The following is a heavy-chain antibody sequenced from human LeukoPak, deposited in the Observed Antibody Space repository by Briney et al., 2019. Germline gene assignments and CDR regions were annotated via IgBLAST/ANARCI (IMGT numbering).Heavy chain of an antibody. CDR1: GGSISSGSYH. Sequence: SETLSLTCTVSGGSISSGSYHWSWIRQPAGKGLEWIGYASYSGSTNYNPSLKSRVTISVDTSKNQFSLKLSSVTAADTAVYFCARQGYWGQGTLVTVPS. CDR2: ASYSGST. V-gene: IGHV4-61*10. CDR3: ARQGY. J-gene: IGHJ4*02.